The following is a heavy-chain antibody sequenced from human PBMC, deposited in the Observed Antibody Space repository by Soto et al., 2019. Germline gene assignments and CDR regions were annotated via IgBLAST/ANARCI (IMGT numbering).Heavy chain of an antibody. J-gene: IGHJ4*01. CDR2: ISGSGAST. D-gene: IGHD3-22*01. V-gene: IGHV3-23*01. Sequence: EVQLLESGGGLVQPGGPLRLSCEASGFTFSKYDMTWVRQAPGKGLDWVSTISGSGASTYYADSVKGRFTISRDNSKNTVYLQMNSLRVEDTAVYYCANRNYYAKSGYTYPYFDFWGQEAWSPSPQ. CDR1: GFTFSKYD. CDR3: ANRNYYAKSGYTYPYFDF.